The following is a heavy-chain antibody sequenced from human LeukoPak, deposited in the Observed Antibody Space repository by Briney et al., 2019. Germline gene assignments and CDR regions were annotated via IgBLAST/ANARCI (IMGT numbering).Heavy chain of an antibody. D-gene: IGHD5-24*01. Sequence: ASVNVSCKTSGYNFFKYAIHWVRQAPGQRFEWMGWIDGGNSDTRFSQKFQDRVSFTRDTFATTVYMELTSLRSEDTAVYYCARDQSRDIRVDFDYWGQGTLVIVSS. V-gene: IGHV1-3*01. CDR3: ARDQSRDIRVDFDY. J-gene: IGHJ4*02. CDR1: GYNFFKYA. CDR2: IDGGNSDT.